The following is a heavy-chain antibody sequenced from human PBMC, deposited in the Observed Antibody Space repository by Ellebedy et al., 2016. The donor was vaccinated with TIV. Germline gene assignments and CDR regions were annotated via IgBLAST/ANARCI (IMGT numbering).Heavy chain of an antibody. CDR2: IYYSGST. V-gene: IGHV4-39*01. CDR3: ARPPIVGGTVAFDY. CDR1: GDSISSSSYY. D-gene: IGHD1-26*01. J-gene: IGHJ4*02. Sequence: MPSETLSLTCTVSGDSISSSSYYWGWIRQLPGKGLEWIGRIYYSGSTYYNPSLKSRVTISVDTSKNQFSLKLSSVTAADTAAYYCARPPIVGGTVAFDYWGQGILVTVSS.